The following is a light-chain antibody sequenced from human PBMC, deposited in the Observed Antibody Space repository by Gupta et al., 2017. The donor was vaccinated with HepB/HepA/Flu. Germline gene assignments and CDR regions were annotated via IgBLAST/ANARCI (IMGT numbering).Light chain of an antibody. CDR3: ATWDDSLSGWV. V-gene: IGLV1-44*01. J-gene: IGLJ3*02. Sequence: SVPNPPTSTSRTPGQGVTISCSGSTSHIENNPVNWYHQFPGAAPKLLIYSNSLRPSGVPDRFSGSKYGTTASLAISGLQSEDEADYYCATWDDSLSGWVFGGGTKLTVL. CDR2: SNS. CDR1: TSHIENNP.